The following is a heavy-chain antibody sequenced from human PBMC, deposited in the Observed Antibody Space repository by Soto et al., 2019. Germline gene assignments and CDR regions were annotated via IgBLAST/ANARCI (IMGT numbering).Heavy chain of an antibody. J-gene: IGHJ4*02. CDR1: GYTLTNFY. V-gene: IGHV1-46*03. CDR3: ARGLGSGDY. Sequence: QVQLVQSGAEVKKPGASVKVSCKASGYTLTNFYIHWVRQAPGQGLEWMGIINPNGGSTNYAHNFPRRVTITRDTSTSTVYMDLSSLRSEDTAVYYCARGLGSGDYWGRGTLVTVSS. CDR2: INPNGGST. D-gene: IGHD6-25*01.